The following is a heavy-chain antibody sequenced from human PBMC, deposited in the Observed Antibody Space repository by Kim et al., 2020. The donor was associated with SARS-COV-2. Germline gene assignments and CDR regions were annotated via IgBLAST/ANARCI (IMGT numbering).Heavy chain of an antibody. V-gene: IGHV3-7*01. Sequence: GGSLRLSCAASGFMFSSSWMSWVRQAPGQGLEWVANMNPDGSHRAYLASVKGRFIISRDNARNSLYLQMNSLRVEDTAVYYCAKGVDVWGQGTTVTVSS. CDR1: GFMFSSSW. CDR3: AKGVDV. J-gene: IGHJ6*02. CDR2: MNPDGSHR.